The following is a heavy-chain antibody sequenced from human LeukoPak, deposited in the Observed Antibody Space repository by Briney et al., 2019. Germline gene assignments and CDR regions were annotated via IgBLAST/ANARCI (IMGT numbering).Heavy chain of an antibody. CDR3: ATQGLLVAFDI. Sequence: GGSLRLSCAASGFTFSYAWMIWVRQAPGKGLEWVGRIKSRADGGTPHYAAPVTGRFTISRDDSNGTLFLQMNSLTTEDTALYYCATQGLLVAFDIWGQGTMVIVSS. V-gene: IGHV3-15*01. J-gene: IGHJ3*02. CDR1: GFTFSYAW. D-gene: IGHD3-22*01. CDR2: IKSRADGGTP.